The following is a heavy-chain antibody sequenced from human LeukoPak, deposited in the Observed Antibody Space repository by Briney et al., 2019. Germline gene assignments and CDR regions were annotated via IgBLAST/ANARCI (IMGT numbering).Heavy chain of an antibody. CDR3: AREGGYCSSTSCSYNWFDS. Sequence: SETLSLTCTVSGGSISSGSYHWSWIRQPGGKGLEWIGRIYTSGSTNYNPSLKSRVTISVDTSKNQFSLKLSSVTAADTAVYYCAREGGYCSSTSCSYNWFDSWGQGTLLTVSS. V-gene: IGHV4-61*02. J-gene: IGHJ5*01. CDR2: IYTSGST. CDR1: GGSISSGSYH. D-gene: IGHD2-2*01.